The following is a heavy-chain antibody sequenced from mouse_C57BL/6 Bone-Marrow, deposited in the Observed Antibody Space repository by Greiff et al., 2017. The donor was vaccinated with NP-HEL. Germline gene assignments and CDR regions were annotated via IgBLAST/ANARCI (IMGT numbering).Heavy chain of an antibody. CDR1: GYTFTSYW. CDR2: IHPNSGST. D-gene: IGHD1-1*01. J-gene: IGHJ1*03. Sequence: VQLHQPGAELVKPGASVKLSCKASGYTFTSYWMHWVKQRPGQGLEWIGMIHPNSGSTNYNEKFKSKATLTVDKSSSTAYMQLSSLTSEDSAVYYCARRGIYYYGSSYGYFDVWGTGTTVTVSS. V-gene: IGHV1-64*01. CDR3: ARRGIYYYGSSYGYFDV.